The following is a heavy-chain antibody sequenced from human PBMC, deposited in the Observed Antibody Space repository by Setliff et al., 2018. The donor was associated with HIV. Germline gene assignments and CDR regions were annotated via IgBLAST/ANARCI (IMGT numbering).Heavy chain of an antibody. V-gene: IGHV3-7*01. CDR2: IRQDESEK. CDR1: GFTFSNYW. D-gene: IGHD1-26*01. J-gene: IGHJ4*02. CDR3: ARENSGTYLGGVFDY. Sequence: GGSLRLSCAASGFTFSNYWMNWVRQAPGKGLEWVANIRQDESEKYYVDSVRGRFTISRDNAKSSLYLQMNSLRAEDTAVYYCARENSGTYLGGVFDYWGQGTLVTVS.